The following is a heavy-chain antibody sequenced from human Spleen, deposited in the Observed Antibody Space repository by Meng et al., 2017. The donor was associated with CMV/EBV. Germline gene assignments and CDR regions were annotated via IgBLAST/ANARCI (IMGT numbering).Heavy chain of an antibody. D-gene: IGHD6-6*01. Sequence: SCKASGYSLTSYGITWVRRAPGQGLEWMGRIIPILGIANYAQKFQGRVTITADKSTSTAYMELSSLRSEDTAVYYCARGEQLVVGHYWGQGTLVTVSS. V-gene: IGHV1-69*04. CDR3: ARGEQLVVGHY. J-gene: IGHJ4*02. CDR2: IIPILGIA. CDR1: GYSLTSYG.